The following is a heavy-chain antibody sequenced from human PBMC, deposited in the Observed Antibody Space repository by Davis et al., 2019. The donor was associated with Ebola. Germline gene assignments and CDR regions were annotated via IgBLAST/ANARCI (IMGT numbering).Heavy chain of an antibody. CDR2: ISSSSSYI. CDR1: GFTFSSYS. V-gene: IGHV3-21*01. Sequence: GESLKISCAASGFTFSSYSMNWVRQAPGKGLEWVSSISSSSSYIYYADSVKGRFTISRDNAKNSLYLQMNSLRAEDTAVYYCASLLDYDFWSGSRVGMDVWGQGTTVTVSS. D-gene: IGHD3-3*01. J-gene: IGHJ6*02. CDR3: ASLLDYDFWSGSRVGMDV.